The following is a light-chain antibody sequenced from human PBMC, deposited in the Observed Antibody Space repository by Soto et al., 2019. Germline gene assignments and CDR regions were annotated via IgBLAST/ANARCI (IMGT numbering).Light chain of an antibody. V-gene: IGLV2-14*01. Sequence: QSALTQPASVSGSPGQSITNSCTGTSSDVGGYNYVSWYQQYPGKAPKLMIYDVSNRPSGVSNRFSGSKSGNTASLTISGLQAEDEADYYCSSYTGSSTLVFGGGTKLTVL. J-gene: IGLJ2*01. CDR2: DVS. CDR1: SSDVGGYNY. CDR3: SSYTGSSTLV.